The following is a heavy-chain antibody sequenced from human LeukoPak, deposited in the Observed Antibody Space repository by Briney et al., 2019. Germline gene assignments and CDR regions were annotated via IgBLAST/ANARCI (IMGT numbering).Heavy chain of an antibody. CDR3: ARFDPWGDYGMDV. Sequence: PGGSLRLSCAASGFIVSSRYMSWVRQAPGKGLEWVSVIYSGGSTYYADSVKGRFTISRDNSKNTLYLQMNSLRAEDAAVYYCARFDPWGDYGMDVWGQGTTVTVSS. CDR1: GFIVSSRY. D-gene: IGHD3-10*01. J-gene: IGHJ6*02. V-gene: IGHV3-53*01. CDR2: IYSGGST.